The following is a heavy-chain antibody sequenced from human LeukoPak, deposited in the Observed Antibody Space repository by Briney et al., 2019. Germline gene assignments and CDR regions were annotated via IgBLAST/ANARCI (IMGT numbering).Heavy chain of an antibody. D-gene: IGHD5-18*01. CDR3: ARGLQDTAMVIANYYYYYGMDV. CDR1: GGSFSGYC. CDR2: INHSGST. J-gene: IGHJ6*02. Sequence: SETLSLTCAVYGGSFSGYCWSWIRQPPGKGLEWIGEINHSGSTNYNPSLKSRVTISVDTSKNQFSLKLSSVTAADTAVYYCARGLQDTAMVIANYYYYYGMDVWGQGTTVTVSS. V-gene: IGHV4-34*01.